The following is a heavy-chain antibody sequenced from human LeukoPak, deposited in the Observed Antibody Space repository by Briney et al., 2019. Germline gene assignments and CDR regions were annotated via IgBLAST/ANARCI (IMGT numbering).Heavy chain of an antibody. Sequence: ASVKVSCKASGGTFSSYAISWVRQAPGQGLEWMGGIIPIFGTANYAQKFRGRVTITADKSTRTAYMELSSLRSEDTAVYYCARARAPNYYGSGSYYRVGAFDIWGQGTMVTVSS. CDR1: GGTFSSYA. V-gene: IGHV1-69*06. CDR3: ARARAPNYYGSGSYYRVGAFDI. J-gene: IGHJ3*02. D-gene: IGHD3-10*01. CDR2: IIPIFGTA.